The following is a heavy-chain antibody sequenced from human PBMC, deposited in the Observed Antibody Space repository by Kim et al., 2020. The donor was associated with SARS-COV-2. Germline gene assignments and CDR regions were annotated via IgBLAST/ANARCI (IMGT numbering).Heavy chain of an antibody. V-gene: IGHV3-48*02. CDR3: ARDQSNYGDYYFDY. D-gene: IGHD4-17*01. J-gene: IGHJ4*02. Sequence: DSVKGRFTIFRDNAKNSLYLQMNSLRDEDTAVYYCARDQSNYGDYYFDYWGQGTLVSVSS.